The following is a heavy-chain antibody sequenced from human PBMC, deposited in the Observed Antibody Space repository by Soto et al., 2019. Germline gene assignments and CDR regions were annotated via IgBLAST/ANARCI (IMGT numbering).Heavy chain of an antibody. J-gene: IGHJ4*02. CDR1: GFTFSAYP. Sequence: SLTISCAASGFTFSAYPMHWVRQAPGKGLDWVAVLAYDGSNIHYAESVKGRFTISRDNSRNTLYLQMRSLRDEETAVYYCARGASGGVDYWGLGTPVTVSS. V-gene: IGHV3-30-3*01. D-gene: IGHD3-10*01. CDR2: LAYDGSNI. CDR3: ARGASGGVDY.